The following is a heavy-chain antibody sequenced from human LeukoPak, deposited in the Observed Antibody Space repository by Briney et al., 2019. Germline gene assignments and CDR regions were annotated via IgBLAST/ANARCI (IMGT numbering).Heavy chain of an antibody. CDR1: GFTFSSYA. D-gene: IGHD3-22*01. CDR3: AKDRRRYYYDARLYFDY. Sequence: PGGSLRLSCAASGFTFSSYAMSWVRQAPGKRLEWVSAISGSGGSTYYADSVKGRFTISRDNSKNTLYLQMNSLRAEDTAVYYCAKDRRRYYYDARLYFDYWGQGTLVTVSS. J-gene: IGHJ4*02. V-gene: IGHV3-23*01. CDR2: ISGSGGST.